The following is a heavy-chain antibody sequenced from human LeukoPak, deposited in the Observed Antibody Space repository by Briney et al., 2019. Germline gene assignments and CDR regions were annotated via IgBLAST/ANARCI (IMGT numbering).Heavy chain of an antibody. D-gene: IGHD4-17*01. V-gene: IGHV3-48*01. J-gene: IGHJ4*02. CDR3: ANEIRPNDY. Sequence: GGSLRLSCAASGFTFSSYSMNWVRQALGKGLEWVSYISSSSSTIYYADSVKGRFTISRDNAKNSLYLQMNNLRADDTAVYYCANEIRPNDYWGQGTLVTVSS. CDR2: ISSSSSTI. CDR1: GFTFSSYS.